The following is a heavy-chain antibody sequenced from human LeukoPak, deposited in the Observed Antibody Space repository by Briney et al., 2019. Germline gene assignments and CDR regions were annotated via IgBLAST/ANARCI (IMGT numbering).Heavy chain of an antibody. V-gene: IGHV4-4*02. J-gene: IGHJ6*03. CDR2: IFHRGTP. CDR3: ARVMGASWFFYLDV. CDR1: GDSISNNW. D-gene: IGHD3-16*02. Sequence: PSGTLSLTCAVSGDSISNNWWSWVRQSPGKGLEWIGQIFHRGTPNYNPSLKSRVTMSVDKSNNQLSLKLSSVTAADTAVYFCARVMGASWFFYLDVWGKGTTVTVSS.